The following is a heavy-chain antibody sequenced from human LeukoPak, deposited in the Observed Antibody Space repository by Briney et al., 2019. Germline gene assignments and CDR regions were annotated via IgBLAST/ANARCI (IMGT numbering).Heavy chain of an antibody. CDR2: IYYSGST. Sequence: SETLSLTCTVSGGSISSSSYYWGWIRQPPGKGLEWIGSIYYSGSTYYNPSLKSRVTISVDTSKNHFSLKVSSVTAADTAVYFCARRSRLENYFDDWGQGTLVTVSS. CDR3: ARRSRLENYFDD. CDR1: GGSISSSSYY. V-gene: IGHV4-39*02. J-gene: IGHJ4*02. D-gene: IGHD3-10*01.